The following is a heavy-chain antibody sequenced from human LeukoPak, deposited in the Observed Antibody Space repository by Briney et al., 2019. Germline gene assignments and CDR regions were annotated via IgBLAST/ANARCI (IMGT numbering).Heavy chain of an antibody. V-gene: IGHV1-2*06. Sequence: GASVKVSCKASGYTFTGYYMHWVRQAPGQGLEGMGRINPKSGGTNYAQKVQGRVTMTRDTSISTAYMQLSRLRSDDTAVYYCVGLELRWGQGTLLTVSS. CDR3: VGLELR. CDR2: INPKSGGT. CDR1: GYTFTGYY. J-gene: IGHJ4*02. D-gene: IGHD1-7*01.